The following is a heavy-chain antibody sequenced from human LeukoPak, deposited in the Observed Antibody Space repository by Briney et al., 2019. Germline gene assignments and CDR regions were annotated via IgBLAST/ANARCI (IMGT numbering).Heavy chain of an antibody. V-gene: IGHV3-7*01. D-gene: IGHD3-10*01. CDR1: GFTFNSYW. CDR3: ARVGWFGELTRHPVGYS. Sequence: GGSLRLSCEASGFTFNSYWMSWVCQAPGKGLEWVANIKQDGSEKNYVDSVRGRFTISRDTADNSLYLQMNRLRAEDTAVYYCARVGWFGELTRHPVGYSWGQGTLVIVSP. CDR2: IKQDGSEK. J-gene: IGHJ4*02.